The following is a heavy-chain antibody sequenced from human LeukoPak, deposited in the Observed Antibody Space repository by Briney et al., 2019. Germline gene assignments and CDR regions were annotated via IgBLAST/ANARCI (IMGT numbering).Heavy chain of an antibody. V-gene: IGHV1-3*01. CDR2: INANNGNT. J-gene: IGHJ6*04. CDR1: RYTFTSYA. CDR3: ASGILTGYPKYYYYGMDV. Sequence: ASVKVSSKASRYTFTSYAMHSVRQAPGQRLEWMGWINANNGNTKYSQKFQGRVTITRDTSASTAYMELSSLRSEDTAVYYCASGILTGYPKYYYYGMDVWGKGTTVTVSS. D-gene: IGHD3-9*01.